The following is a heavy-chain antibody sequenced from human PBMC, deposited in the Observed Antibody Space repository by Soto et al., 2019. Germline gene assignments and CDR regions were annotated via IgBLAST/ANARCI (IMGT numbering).Heavy chain of an antibody. V-gene: IGHV4-34*01. J-gene: IGHJ5*02. Sequence: PSETLSLTCAVYGGSFSGYYWSWIRQPPGKGLEWIGEINHSGSTNYNPSLKSRVTISVDTSKNQFSLKLSSVTAADTAVYYCARGGSSSWYRNNWFDPWGQGTLVTVSS. CDR3: ARGGSSSWYRNNWFDP. D-gene: IGHD6-13*01. CDR2: INHSGST. CDR1: GGSFSGYY.